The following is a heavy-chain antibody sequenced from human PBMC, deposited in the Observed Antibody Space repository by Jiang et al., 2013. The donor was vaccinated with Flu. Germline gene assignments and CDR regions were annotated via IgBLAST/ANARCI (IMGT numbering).Heavy chain of an antibody. Sequence: RCSVSGGSIISREIPTGAWIRPAPTGRGWSGLGASIIVGPTYYNPSLKSRVTMSVDTSKKQFSLRLTSVSATDTAVYYCASQHWDHGVGSYYMSHWGQGALVTVSS. CDR2: SIIVGPT. J-gene: IGHJ4*02. CDR3: ASQHWDHGVGSYYMSH. V-gene: IGHV4-39*07. D-gene: IGHD3-10*01. CDR1: GGSIISREIPT.